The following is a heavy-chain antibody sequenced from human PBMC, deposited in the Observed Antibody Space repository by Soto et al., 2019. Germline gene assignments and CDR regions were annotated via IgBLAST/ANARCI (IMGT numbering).Heavy chain of an antibody. J-gene: IGHJ6*02. CDR2: ISGDGGNT. V-gene: IGHV3-23*01. CDR3: ATLGGYFPYYYYYYADGVDV. D-gene: IGHD3-22*01. CDR1: GFTFSIYA. Sequence: EVHLLESGGGLVQPGGFLRLSCAASGFTFSIYAMSWVRQAPGRGLEWVSVISGDGGNTYYADSVTGRFTTSRDNSKNTLYLQMNSLRAEDTAVYYWATLGGYFPYYYYYYADGVDVWGQGTTVAVSS.